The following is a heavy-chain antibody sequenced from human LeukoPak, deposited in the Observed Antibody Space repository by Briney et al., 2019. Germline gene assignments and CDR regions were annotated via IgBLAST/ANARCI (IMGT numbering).Heavy chain of an antibody. V-gene: IGHV1-46*01. Sequence: ASVKVSCKASGYTFTSYYMHWVRQAPGQGLEWMGIINPSVGSTSYAQKFQGRVTMTSDTSTSTVYMELSSLRSEDTGVYYCAIVVLIEYDGSGILGHWFDPWGQGTLVTVSS. D-gene: IGHD3-10*01. J-gene: IGHJ5*02. CDR1: GYTFTSYY. CDR3: AIVVLIEYDGSGILGHWFDP. CDR2: INPSVGST.